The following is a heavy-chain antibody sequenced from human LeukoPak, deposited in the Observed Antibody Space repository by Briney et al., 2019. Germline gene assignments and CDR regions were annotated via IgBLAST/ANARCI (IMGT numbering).Heavy chain of an antibody. D-gene: IGHD2-21*01. CDR3: AREFRSVVFDY. V-gene: IGHV3-33*08. CDR1: GFTFSNYA. J-gene: IGHJ4*02. Sequence: GGSLRLSCAASGFTFSNYAMHWVRQAPGKGLEWVAVIWYDGSNKYYADSVKGRFTISRDNSKNTLYLQMNSLRAEDTAVYYCAREFRSVVFDYWGQGTLVTVSS. CDR2: IWYDGSNK.